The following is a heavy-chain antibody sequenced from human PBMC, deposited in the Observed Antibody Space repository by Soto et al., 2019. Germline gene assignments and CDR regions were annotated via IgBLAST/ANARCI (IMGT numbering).Heavy chain of an antibody. CDR3: ATSAVVVSSSSLTGLLRRNLDY. CDR1: GYTLTELS. D-gene: IGHD6-6*01. V-gene: IGHV1-24*01. J-gene: IGHJ4*02. CDR2: FDPEDGET. Sequence: ASVKVSCKVSGYTLTELSMHWVRQAPGKGLEWMGGFDPEDGETIYAQKFQGRVTMTEDTSTDTAYMELSSLRSEDTAVYYCATSAVVVSSSSLTGLLRRNLDYWGQGTLVTVSS.